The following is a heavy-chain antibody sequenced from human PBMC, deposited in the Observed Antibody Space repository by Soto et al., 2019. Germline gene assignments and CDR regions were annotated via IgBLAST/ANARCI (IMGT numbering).Heavy chain of an antibody. D-gene: IGHD3-22*01. CDR2: IYYSGST. J-gene: IGHJ4*02. CDR3: ASLGDSSGYYYSFDY. Sequence: SETLSLTCTVSGGSVSSGSYYWSWIRQPPGKGLEWIGYIYYSGSTNYNTSLKSRVTISVDTSKNQFSLKLSSVTAADTAVYYCASLGDSSGYYYSFDYWGQGTLVTVSS. V-gene: IGHV4-61*01. CDR1: GGSVSSGSYY.